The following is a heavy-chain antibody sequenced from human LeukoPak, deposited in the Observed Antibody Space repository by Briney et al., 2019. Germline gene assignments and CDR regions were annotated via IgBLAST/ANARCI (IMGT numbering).Heavy chain of an antibody. J-gene: IGHJ4*02. V-gene: IGHV3-23*01. Sequence: GGSLRLSCAASGFIFSNYAMSWVRQAPGKGLEWVSAISAGGGSTYNVDSVKGRFTISRDKSKNTLYLQMNSLRAEDTAVYYCAKGDTTWELPHDYWGQGTLVTVSS. CDR3: AKGDTTWELPHDY. CDR1: GFIFSNYA. D-gene: IGHD1-26*01. CDR2: ISAGGGST.